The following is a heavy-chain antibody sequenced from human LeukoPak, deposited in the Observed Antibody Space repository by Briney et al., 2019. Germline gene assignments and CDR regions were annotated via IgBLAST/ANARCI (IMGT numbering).Heavy chain of an antibody. Sequence: PSETLSLTCTGSGGSISSSSYYWGWIRQPPGKGLEWIGSIYYSGSTYYNPSLKSRVTISVDTSKNQFSLKLSSVTAADTAVYYCARSYDSSGYWDAFDIWGQGTMVTVSS. V-gene: IGHV4-39*07. D-gene: IGHD3-22*01. CDR2: IYYSGST. CDR3: ARSYDSSGYWDAFDI. J-gene: IGHJ3*02. CDR1: GGSISSSSYY.